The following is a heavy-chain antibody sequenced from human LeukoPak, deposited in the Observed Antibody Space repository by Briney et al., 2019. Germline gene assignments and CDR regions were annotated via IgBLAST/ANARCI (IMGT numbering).Heavy chain of an antibody. D-gene: IGHD5-12*01. J-gene: IGHJ6*03. CDR1: GGSFSGYY. CDR3: ARRLRFYYYYMDV. Sequence: KPSETLSLTCAVYGGSFSGYYWSWIRQPPGKGLEWIGEINHSGSTNYNPSLKSRVTISVDTSKNQFSLKLSSVTAADTAVYYCARRLRFYYYYMDVWGKGTTVTISS. V-gene: IGHV4-34*01. CDR2: INHSGST.